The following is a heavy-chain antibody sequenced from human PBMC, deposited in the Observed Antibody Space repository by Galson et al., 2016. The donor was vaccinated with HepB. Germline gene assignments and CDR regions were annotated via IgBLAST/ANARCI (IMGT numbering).Heavy chain of an antibody. CDR1: GYTFTSYG. D-gene: IGHD2-21*01. CDR3: ARERTWVWYCGSDCYWSDYYAMDV. Sequence: SVKVSCKASGYTFTSYGISWVRQAPGQGLEWMGWINTDNGNTKYTQDLQGRVTMTTDKSTSTAYMELRSLRSDDTAVYFCARERTWVWYCGSDCYWSDYYAMDVWGQGTTVTVSS. J-gene: IGHJ6*02. CDR2: INTDNGNT. V-gene: IGHV1-18*01.